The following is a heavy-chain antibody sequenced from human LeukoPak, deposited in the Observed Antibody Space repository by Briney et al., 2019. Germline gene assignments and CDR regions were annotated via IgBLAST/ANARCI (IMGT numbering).Heavy chain of an antibody. J-gene: IGHJ4*02. Sequence: TLSLTCTVSGGSISSGSYYWSWIRQPAGKGLEWIGRIYTSGSTNYNPSLKSRVTISVDTSKNQFSLKLSSVTAADTAVYYCASSWLDYYDSSGYFDYWGQGTLVTVSS. CDR2: IYTSGST. CDR3: ASSWLDYYDSSGYFDY. V-gene: IGHV4-61*02. CDR1: GGSISSGSYY. D-gene: IGHD3-22*01.